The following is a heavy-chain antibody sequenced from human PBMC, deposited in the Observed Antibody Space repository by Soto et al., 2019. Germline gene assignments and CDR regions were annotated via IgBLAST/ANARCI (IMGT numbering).Heavy chain of an antibody. CDR3: AKGRQWLGNWFDP. J-gene: IGHJ5*02. Sequence: EVQLLESGGGLVQPGGSLRLSCAASGFTFSSDAMSWVRQSPGKGLEWVSAISGSGGSTYYADSVKGRFTISRDNSKNTLYLQMNSLRAEDTAVYYCAKGRQWLGNWFDPLGQGTLVTASS. CDR2: ISGSGGST. V-gene: IGHV3-23*01. D-gene: IGHD6-19*01. CDR1: GFTFSSDA.